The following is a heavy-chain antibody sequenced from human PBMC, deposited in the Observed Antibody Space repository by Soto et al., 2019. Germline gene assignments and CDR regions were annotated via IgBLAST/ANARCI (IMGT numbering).Heavy chain of an antibody. CDR3: TTDSQLERRMLYYYYGMYV. J-gene: IGHJ6*02. D-gene: IGHD1-1*01. CDR2: IKSKTDGGTT. CDR1: GFTFSNAW. V-gene: IGHV3-15*07. Sequence: EVQLVESGGGLVKPGGSLRLSCAASGFTFSNAWMNWVRQSPGKGLEWVGRIKSKTDGGTTDYAAPVKGRFTISRDDSKNTLYLQMNSLKTEDTAAYYCTTDSQLERRMLYYYYGMYVWGQGTTVTVSS.